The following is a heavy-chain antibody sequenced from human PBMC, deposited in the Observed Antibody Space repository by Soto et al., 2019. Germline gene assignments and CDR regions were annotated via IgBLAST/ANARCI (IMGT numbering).Heavy chain of an antibody. V-gene: IGHV1-69*13. J-gene: IGHJ4*02. CDR1: GGTFSSYR. D-gene: IGHD6-13*01. Sequence: SVKVSCKASGGTFSSYRINWVRQAPGQGLEWMGGIVPIYRTADSAQEFQGRVTITADESARTAYMELHSLKSRDTAVYYCVRASGAKLSSSWGQGTLVTVSS. CDR3: VRASGAKLSSS. CDR2: IVPIYRTA.